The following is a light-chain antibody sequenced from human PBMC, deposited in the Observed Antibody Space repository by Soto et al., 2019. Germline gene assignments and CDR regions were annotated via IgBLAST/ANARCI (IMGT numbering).Light chain of an antibody. Sequence: AIRMTQSPSSLSASTGDRVTITCRASQGISSYLAWYQQKPGKAPKLLIYAASTLQSGVPSRFSGSGSGTDFTLTISCLQSGDFATYYCQQYYSYPWTFGQGTKVDIK. CDR1: QGISSY. CDR3: QQYYSYPWT. V-gene: IGKV1-8*01. J-gene: IGKJ1*01. CDR2: AAS.